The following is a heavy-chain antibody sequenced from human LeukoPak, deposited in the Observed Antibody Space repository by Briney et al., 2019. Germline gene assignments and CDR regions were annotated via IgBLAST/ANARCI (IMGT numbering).Heavy chain of an antibody. V-gene: IGHV4-39*01. D-gene: IGHD6-13*01. CDR2: IYYSGST. Sequence: SETLSLTCTVSGGSISSSNYYWGWIRQPPGKGLEWIGSIYYSGSTYYNPSLKSRVTISVDTSKNQFSLKLSSVTAADTAVYYCARRFSSTNHCFDYWGQGALVTVSS. J-gene: IGHJ4*02. CDR3: ARRFSSTNHCFDY. CDR1: GGSISSSNYY.